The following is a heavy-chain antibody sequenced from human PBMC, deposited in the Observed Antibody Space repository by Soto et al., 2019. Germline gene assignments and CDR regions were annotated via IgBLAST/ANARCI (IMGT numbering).Heavy chain of an antibody. CDR3: ALRSMAVVPEY. CDR2: LYYGRSA. J-gene: IGHJ4*02. CDR1: GDSISSYY. D-gene: IGHD3-22*01. Sequence: QVQLQESGPGLVKPSETMSLTCAVSGDSISSYYCMWIRQPPGKALESIGYLYYGRSANYNPSLKSRVTLSVDTSTNQCSLTLSSMTAADTAVYYCALRSMAVVPEYWGQGTLVTVSS. V-gene: IGHV4-59*01.